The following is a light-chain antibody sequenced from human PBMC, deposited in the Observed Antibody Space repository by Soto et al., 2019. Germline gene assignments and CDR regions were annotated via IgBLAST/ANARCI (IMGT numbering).Light chain of an antibody. CDR2: GAS. V-gene: IGKV3-20*01. J-gene: IGKJ1*01. CDR1: QSVSSSY. CDR3: QQYGSSKT. Sequence: EIVLTQSPGTLSLSPGERATLSCRASQSVSSSYLAWYQQKPGQAPRLLIYGASSRATGIPDRFSGSGSGTDSTLTISRLEPEDLAVYYCQQYGSSKTFGQGTKVDIK.